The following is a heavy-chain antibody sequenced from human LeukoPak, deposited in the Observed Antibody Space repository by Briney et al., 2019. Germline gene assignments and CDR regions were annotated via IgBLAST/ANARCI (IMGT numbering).Heavy chain of an antibody. CDR1: GGTFSSYA. CDR3: ARDTNTAMVTGEFDY. J-gene: IGHJ4*02. Sequence: SVKVSCKASGGTFSSYAISWVRQAPGQGLEWMGGIIPIFGTANYAQKFQGRVTITTDESTSTAHMELSSLRSEDTAVYYCARDTNTAMVTGEFDYWGQGTLVTVSS. D-gene: IGHD5-18*01. V-gene: IGHV1-69*05. CDR2: IIPIFGTA.